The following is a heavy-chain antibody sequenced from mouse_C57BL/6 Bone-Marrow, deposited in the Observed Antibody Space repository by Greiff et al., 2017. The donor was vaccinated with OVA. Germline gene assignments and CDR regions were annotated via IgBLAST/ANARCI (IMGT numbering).Heavy chain of an antibody. V-gene: IGHV5-17*01. J-gene: IGHJ3*01. Sequence: EVQLQESGGGLVKPGGSLKLSCAASGFTFSDYGMHWVRQAPEKGLEWVAYISSGSSTIYYADTVKGRFTISRDNAKNTLFLQMTSLRSEDTAMYYCARRITTVVAMDAYWGQGTLVTVSA. CDR2: ISSGSSTI. CDR1: GFTFSDYG. CDR3: ARRITTVVAMDAY. D-gene: IGHD1-1*01.